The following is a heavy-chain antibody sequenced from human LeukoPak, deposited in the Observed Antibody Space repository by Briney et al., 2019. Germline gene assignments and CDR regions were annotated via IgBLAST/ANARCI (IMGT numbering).Heavy chain of an antibody. CDR3: AKVYDSSGYYLSDAFDI. D-gene: IGHD3-22*01. V-gene: IGHV3-23*01. CDR1: GFTFSSYA. CDR2: ISGSGGDT. Sequence: GGSLRLSCAASGFTFSSYAMSWVRQAPGKGLEWVSAISGSGGDTYYADSVKGRSIISRDNSKNTLYLQMNSLRAEDTAVYHCAKVYDSSGYYLSDAFDISGQGTMVTVSS. J-gene: IGHJ3*02.